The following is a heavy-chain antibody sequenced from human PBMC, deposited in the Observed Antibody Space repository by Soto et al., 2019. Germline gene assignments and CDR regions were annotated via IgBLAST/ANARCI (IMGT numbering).Heavy chain of an antibody. CDR3: ASFMWSEGGY. D-gene: IGHD2-21*01. Sequence: SETLSLTCTVSGGSISSSSYYWGWIRQPPGKGLEWIGSIYYSGSTYYNPSLKSRVTISVDTSKNQFSLKLSSVTAADTAVYYCASFMWSEGGYWGQGTLVTVSS. V-gene: IGHV4-39*07. CDR2: IYYSGST. CDR1: GGSISSSSYY. J-gene: IGHJ4*02.